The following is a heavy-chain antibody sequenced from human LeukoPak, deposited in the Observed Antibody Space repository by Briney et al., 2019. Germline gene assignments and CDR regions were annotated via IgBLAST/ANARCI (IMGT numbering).Heavy chain of an antibody. D-gene: IGHD4-11*01. CDR3: ASTMSDEYRHDYSNYLFAFDL. Sequence: PSETLSLTCTVSGGSISSYYWNWIRQPPGKGLEWIGYIDYSGRTNYNPSLKSRVTISLDTSKNQFSLKLSSVTAADTAVYYCASTMSDEYRHDYSNYLFAFDLWGQGTMVTVSS. J-gene: IGHJ3*01. V-gene: IGHV4-59*01. CDR1: GGSISSYY. CDR2: IDYSGRT.